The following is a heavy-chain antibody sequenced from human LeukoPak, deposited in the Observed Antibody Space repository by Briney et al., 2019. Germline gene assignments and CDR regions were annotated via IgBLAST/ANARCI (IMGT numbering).Heavy chain of an antibody. D-gene: IGHD3-3*01. J-gene: IGHJ6*03. CDR2: IYYSGST. Sequence: SETLSLTCTVSGGSITSYYWSWIRQPPGKGLEWIGYIYYSGSTNYNPSLKSRVTISVDTSKNQFSLKLSSVTAADTAVYYCARCSDGKYDFWSGYYMDVWGKGTTVTVSS. CDR3: ARCSDGKYDFWSGYYMDV. CDR1: GGSITSYY. V-gene: IGHV4-59*08.